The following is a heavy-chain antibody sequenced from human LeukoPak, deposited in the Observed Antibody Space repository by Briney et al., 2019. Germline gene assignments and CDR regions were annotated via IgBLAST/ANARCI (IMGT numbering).Heavy chain of an antibody. V-gene: IGHV3-7*01. CDR3: ARDRGECTNGVCYYHDFDY. CDR1: GFTFSSYW. J-gene: IGHJ4*02. D-gene: IGHD2-8*01. Sequence: GGSLRLSGAAPGFTFSSYWMTWVRQAPGKGLEWVANIKQDGSEKYYVDSVKGRFTISRDNAKNSLSLHMNSLRAEDTAVYYCARDRGECTNGVCYYHDFDYWGQGTLVTVSS. CDR2: IKQDGSEK.